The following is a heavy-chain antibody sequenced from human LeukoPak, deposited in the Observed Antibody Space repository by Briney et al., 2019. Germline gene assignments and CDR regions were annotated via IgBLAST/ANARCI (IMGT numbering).Heavy chain of an antibody. V-gene: IGHV4-59*01. J-gene: IGHJ4*02. CDR2: IYYSGST. Sequence: SETLSLTCAVYGGSISSYYWSWIRQPPGKGLEWIGYIYYSGSTNYNHSLKSRVTISVDTSKNQFSLKLSSVTAADTAVYYCASAPDILTGYYPDYWGQGTLVTVSS. D-gene: IGHD3-9*01. CDR1: GGSISSYY. CDR3: ASAPDILTGYYPDY.